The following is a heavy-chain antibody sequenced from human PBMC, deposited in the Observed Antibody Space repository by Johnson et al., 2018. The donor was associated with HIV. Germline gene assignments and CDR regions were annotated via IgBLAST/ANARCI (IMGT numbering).Heavy chain of an antibody. V-gene: IGHV3-30*02. CDR3: ATGDDDGV. CDR1: GFTFSSYG. J-gene: IGHJ3*01. Sequence: QVQLVESGGALIQPGGSLRLSCAASGFTFSSYGMHWVRQAPGKGLEWVAFIRYDGSNKYYADSVKGRFTISRDNSKNTLYLQMNSLNTDDTAFYYCATGDDDGVWGQGTMVTVSS. D-gene: IGHD5-12*01. CDR2: IRYDGSNK.